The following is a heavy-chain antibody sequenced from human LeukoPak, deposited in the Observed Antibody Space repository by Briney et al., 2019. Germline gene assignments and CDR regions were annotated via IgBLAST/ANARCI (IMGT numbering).Heavy chain of an antibody. CDR2: ISYDGSNE. J-gene: IGHJ4*02. V-gene: IGHV3-30*04. CDR1: GFTFSNFP. CDR3: ARDRASTIYFGEPVDN. Sequence: GGSLRLSCAASGFTFSNFPLHWVRQAPGKGLEWLAVISYDGSNEYYADSVKGRFTISRDNSKSTLYLQMNSLRPEDTAMYYCARDRASTIYFGEPVDNWGQGTLVTVSS. D-gene: IGHD3-10*01.